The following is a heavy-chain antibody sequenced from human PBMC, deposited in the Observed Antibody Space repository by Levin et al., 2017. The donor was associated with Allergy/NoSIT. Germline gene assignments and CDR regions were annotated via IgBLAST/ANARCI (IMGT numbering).Heavy chain of an antibody. CDR2: ISWNSGSI. CDR1: GFTFDDYA. V-gene: IGHV3-9*01. CDR3: ARDNIGLPDAFDI. D-gene: IGHD3-10*01. Sequence: PGGSLRLSCAASGFTFDDYAMHWVRQAPGKGLEWVSGISWNSGSIGYADSVKGRFTISRDNAKNFLHLQMNSLRTEDTALYYCARDNIGLPDAFDIWGQGTMVIVSS. J-gene: IGHJ3*02.